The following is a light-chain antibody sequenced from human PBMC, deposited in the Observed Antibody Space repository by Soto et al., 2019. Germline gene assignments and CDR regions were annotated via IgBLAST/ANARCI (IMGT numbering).Light chain of an antibody. CDR3: TSYTASSPFYG. CDR1: RTDGDGHDY. CDR2: DVY. Sequence: QSVLTQPASVSGSPGQSIAISCIGVRTDGDGHDYVSWYQQHPGQAPQLIIYDVYNRPSGVSYRFSGSKSGNTASLVISGLQAEDEADYFCTSYTASSPFYGFGAGTKVTVL. J-gene: IGLJ1*01. V-gene: IGLV2-14*03.